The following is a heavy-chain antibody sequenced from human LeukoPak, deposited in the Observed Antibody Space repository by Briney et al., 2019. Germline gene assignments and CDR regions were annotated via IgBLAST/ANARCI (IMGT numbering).Heavy chain of an antibody. J-gene: IGHJ4*02. D-gene: IGHD3-16*02. CDR2: INPSGGST. CDR3: ARDYYDYVWGSYRYASNY. V-gene: IGHV1-46*01. Sequence: GASVKVSCKASGYTFTSYYMHWVRQAPGQGLEWMGIINPSGGSTSYAQKFQGRVTITADKSTSTAYMELSSLRSEDTAVYYCARDYYDYVWGSYRYASNYWGQGTLVTVSS. CDR1: GYTFTSYY.